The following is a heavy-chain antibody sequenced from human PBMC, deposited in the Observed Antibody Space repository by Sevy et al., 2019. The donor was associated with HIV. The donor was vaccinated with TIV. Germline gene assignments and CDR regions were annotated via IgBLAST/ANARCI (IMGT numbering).Heavy chain of an antibody. Sequence: GGSLRLSCAASGFTFSSYAMSWVRQAPGKGLEWVSAISGSGGSTYYADSVKGRFTISRDNSKNTLYLQMNSLRAEDTAVYYCAKGGRWGYDFWSGYSLLGPSDAFDIWGPGTMVTVSS. CDR2: ISGSGGST. D-gene: IGHD3-3*01. J-gene: IGHJ3*02. CDR1: GFTFSSYA. V-gene: IGHV3-23*01. CDR3: AKGGRWGYDFWSGYSLLGPSDAFDI.